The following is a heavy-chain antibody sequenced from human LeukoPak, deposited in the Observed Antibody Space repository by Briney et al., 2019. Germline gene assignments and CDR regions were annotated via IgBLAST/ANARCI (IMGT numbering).Heavy chain of an antibody. J-gene: IGHJ5*02. D-gene: IGHD1-26*01. CDR2: IYYSGST. Sequence: SSETLSLTCAVYGGSFSGNYWSWIRQPPGKGLEWIGYIYYSGSTNYNPSLKSRVTISVDTSKNQFSLKLSSVTAADTAVYYCARGIIVGATWGENDNWFDPWGQGTLVTVSS. V-gene: IGHV4-59*01. CDR1: GGSFSGNY. CDR3: ARGIIVGATWGENDNWFDP.